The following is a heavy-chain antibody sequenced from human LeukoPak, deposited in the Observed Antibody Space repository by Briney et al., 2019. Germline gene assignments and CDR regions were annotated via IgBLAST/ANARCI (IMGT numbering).Heavy chain of an antibody. V-gene: IGHV1-46*01. CDR3: ARDRATDSGSYFPDY. Sequence: ASVKVSCKASGYTFTIYYMHWVRQAPGQGGEWMGIINPSGGSTSYAQKFQGRVTMTRDTSTSTVYMELSSLRSEHTAVYYCARDRATDSGSYFPDYWGQGTLVTVSS. CDR1: GYTFTIYY. D-gene: IGHD1-26*01. J-gene: IGHJ4*02. CDR2: INPSGGST.